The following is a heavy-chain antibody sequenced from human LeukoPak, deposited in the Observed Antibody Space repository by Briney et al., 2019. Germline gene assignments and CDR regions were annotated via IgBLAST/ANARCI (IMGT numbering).Heavy chain of an antibody. Sequence: ASVKVSCKASGYTFTSYGISWVRQAPGQGLEWMGWISAYNGNTNYAQKLQGRVTMTTDTSTSTAYMELRSLRSDDTAVYYCAREPWRGSGSSHYFDYWGQGTLVTVSS. D-gene: IGHD3-10*01. CDR3: AREPWRGSGSSHYFDY. CDR1: GYTFTSYG. V-gene: IGHV1-18*01. J-gene: IGHJ4*02. CDR2: ISAYNGNT.